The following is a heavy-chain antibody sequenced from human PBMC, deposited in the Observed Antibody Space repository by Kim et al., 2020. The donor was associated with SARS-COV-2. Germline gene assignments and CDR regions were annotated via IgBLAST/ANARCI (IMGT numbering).Heavy chain of an antibody. CDR3: AKDIDNWKFFFDY. Sequence: GGSLRLSCAASGFSFSTYAMSWVRQAPGKGLEWVSAVSASGGVTYYADSVKGRFTISRDNSKNTLYLQMNSLRAEDTALYYCAKDIDNWKFFFDYWGRGTLLTVPS. CDR2: VSASGGVT. J-gene: IGHJ4*02. V-gene: IGHV3-23*01. D-gene: IGHD1-20*01. CDR1: GFSFSTYA.